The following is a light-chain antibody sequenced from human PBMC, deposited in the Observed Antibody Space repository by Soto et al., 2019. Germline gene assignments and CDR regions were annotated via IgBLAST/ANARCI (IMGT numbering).Light chain of an antibody. Sequence: EIVMTQSPATLSVSPGERATPSCRASQSVSSNLAWYQQKPGQAPRLLISDASGRATGIPDRFSGSGSETDFSLTINRLEPEDFAVYFCQQYGSSPITFGQGTRLEIK. J-gene: IGKJ5*01. CDR1: QSVSSN. CDR3: QQYGSSPIT. V-gene: IGKV3-20*01. CDR2: DAS.